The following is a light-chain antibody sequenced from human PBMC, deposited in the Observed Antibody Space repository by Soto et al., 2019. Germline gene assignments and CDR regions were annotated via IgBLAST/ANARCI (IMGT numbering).Light chain of an antibody. CDR3: QQRPNWPLT. J-gene: IGKJ4*01. Sequence: EIVLTQSPATLSLSPGERATLSCRASQSISSHLAWYQQKPGQSPRLLMYDVSNRATDIPARFSGSGSGTDFTVTYSSLEPEDFAVYYCQQRPNWPLTFGGGTKVEI. CDR1: QSISSH. CDR2: DVS. V-gene: IGKV3-11*01.